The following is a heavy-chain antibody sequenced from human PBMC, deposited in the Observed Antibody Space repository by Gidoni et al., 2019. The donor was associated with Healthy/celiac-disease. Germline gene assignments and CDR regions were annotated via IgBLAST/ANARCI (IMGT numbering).Heavy chain of an antibody. CDR1: GFTFSSYS. Sequence: EVQLVESGGGLVKPGGSLRLSCAASGFTFSSYSMNWVRQAPGKGLEWVSSISSSSSYIYYADSVKGRFTISRDNAKNSLYLQMNSLRAEDTAVYYCARDRGGGKTTMDAFDIWGQGTMVTVSS. J-gene: IGHJ3*02. CDR2: ISSSSSYI. CDR3: ARDRGGGKTTMDAFDI. D-gene: IGHD2-15*01. V-gene: IGHV3-21*01.